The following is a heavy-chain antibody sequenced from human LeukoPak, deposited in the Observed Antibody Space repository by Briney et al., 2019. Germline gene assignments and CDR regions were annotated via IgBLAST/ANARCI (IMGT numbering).Heavy chain of an antibody. D-gene: IGHD1-7*01. CDR2: IHYSGLT. V-gene: IGHV4-59*02. Sequence: KPSETLSLTCTVSGGSVNGYYWNWIRQPPGKGLEWIGFIHYSGLTVYSPSLQSRVTMSVDTSRNQFSLDLSSVTAADTALYYCARDPPEDEWNSIDSWGQGILVTVSS. J-gene: IGHJ4*02. CDR1: GGSVNGYY. CDR3: ARDPPEDEWNSIDS.